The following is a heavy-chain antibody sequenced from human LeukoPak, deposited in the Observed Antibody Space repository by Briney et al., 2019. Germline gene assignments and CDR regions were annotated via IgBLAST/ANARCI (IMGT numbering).Heavy chain of an antibody. D-gene: IGHD5-18*01. Sequence: SETLSLTCTVSGGSISSHYWSWLRQPPGKGLEWLGYVYNSGSTNYNPSLTSRVTISVDTSKNQFSLNLSSVTAADTAVYYCARPRTAISGAYYYYYMDVWGKGTTVTVSS. V-gene: IGHV4-59*08. CDR1: GGSISSHY. CDR3: ARPRTAISGAYYYYYMDV. J-gene: IGHJ6*03. CDR2: VYNSGST.